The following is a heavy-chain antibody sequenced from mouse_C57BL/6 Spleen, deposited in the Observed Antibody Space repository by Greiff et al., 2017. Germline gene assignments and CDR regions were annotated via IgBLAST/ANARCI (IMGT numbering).Heavy chain of an antibody. D-gene: IGHD1-3*01. CDR1: GSTFTDYN. Sequence: EVHLGEPGPELVKPGASVKLSCKASGSTFTDYNMHWVKQSHGKGLEWMGNITPDSGGSSDKQKLKGKATLTVNKSSSTAYMGLSSLTSEDSAVYDCAGEYNDWYFGVWGTGTTVTVSS. CDR3: AGEYNDWYFGV. CDR2: ITPDSGGS. V-gene: IGHV1-22*01. J-gene: IGHJ1*03.